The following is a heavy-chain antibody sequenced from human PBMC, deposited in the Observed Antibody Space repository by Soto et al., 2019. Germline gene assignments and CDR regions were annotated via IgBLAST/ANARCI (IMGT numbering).Heavy chain of an antibody. CDR3: ARGSVTMVRGVIIWFDP. D-gene: IGHD3-10*01. CDR2: IYYSGST. V-gene: IGHV4-30-4*01. Sequence: CTVSGGSISSGDYYWSWIRQPPGKGLEWIGYIYYSGSTYYNPSLKSRVTISVDTSKNQFSLKLSSVTAADTAVYYCARGSVTMVRGVIIWFDPWGQGTLVTVSS. CDR1: GGSISSGDYY. J-gene: IGHJ5*02.